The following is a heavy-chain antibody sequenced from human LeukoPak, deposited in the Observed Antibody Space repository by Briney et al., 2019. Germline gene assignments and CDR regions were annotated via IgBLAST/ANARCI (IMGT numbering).Heavy chain of an antibody. CDR3: ARDNSVGDVAWWFDP. CDR1: GYSFTSHY. CDR2: INPTGSST. V-gene: IGHV1-46*01. Sequence: ASVKVSCKASGYSFTSHYMHWVRQAPGQGLGWLGLINPTGSSTLYAQKFQGRVTMTRDMSTTTDYMELSSLRSDDTAVYYCARDNSVGDVAWWFDPWGQGTLVTVSS. J-gene: IGHJ5*02. D-gene: IGHD1-26*01.